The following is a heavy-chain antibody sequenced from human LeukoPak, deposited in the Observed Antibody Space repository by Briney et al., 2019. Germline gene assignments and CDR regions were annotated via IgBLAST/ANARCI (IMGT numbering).Heavy chain of an antibody. CDR2: ISGSGGST. V-gene: IGHV3-23*01. J-gene: IGHJ4*02. CDR1: GFTFSSYA. D-gene: IGHD3-9*01. Sequence: GGSLRLSCAASGFTFSSYAMSWVRQAPGKGRKWVSAISGSGGSTYYADSVKGRFTISRDNSKNTLYLQMNSLRAEDTAVYYCAKAGDYDILTGPAPDYWGQGTLVTVSS. CDR3: AKAGDYDILTGPAPDY.